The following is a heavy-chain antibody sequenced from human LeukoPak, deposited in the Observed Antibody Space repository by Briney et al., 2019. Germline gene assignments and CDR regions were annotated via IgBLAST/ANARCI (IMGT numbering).Heavy chain of an antibody. CDR3: ARDRYVIKAAAGIGLSSGFGY. D-gene: IGHD6-13*01. CDR1: GFTFTSSA. V-gene: IGHV1-58*02. J-gene: IGHJ4*02. Sequence: SVKVSCKASGFTFTSSAMQWVRQARGQRLEWIGWIVVGSGNTNYAQKFQERVTITRDMSTSTAYMELSSLRSEGTAVYYCARDRYVIKAAAGIGLSSGFGYWGQGTLVTVSS. CDR2: IVVGSGNT.